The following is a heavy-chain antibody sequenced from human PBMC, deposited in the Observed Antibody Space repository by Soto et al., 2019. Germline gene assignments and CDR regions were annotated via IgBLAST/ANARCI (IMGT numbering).Heavy chain of an antibody. CDR1: GGTFSSYT. J-gene: IGHJ3*02. V-gene: IGHV1-69*08. CDR3: AREGPSDAVDI. CDR2: IIPILGIA. Sequence: QVQLVQSGAEVKKPGSSVKVSCKASGGTFSSYTISWVRQAPGQGLEWMGRIIPILGIANYAQKFQGRVTITADKSTSTAYMELSSLRSEDTAVYYCAREGPSDAVDIWGQGTMVTVSS.